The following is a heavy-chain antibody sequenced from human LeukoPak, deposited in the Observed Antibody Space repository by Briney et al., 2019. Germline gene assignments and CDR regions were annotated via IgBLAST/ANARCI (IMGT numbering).Heavy chain of an antibody. CDR2: IYYSGST. V-gene: IGHV4-39*01. CDR3: ARQSYYYDSSGYYYDY. D-gene: IGHD3-22*01. CDR1: GGSISSSSYY. Sequence: SETLSLTCTVSGGSISSSSYYWGWIRQPPGKGLEWIGSIYYSGSTYYNPSFKSRVTISVDTSKNQFSLKLGSVTAADTAVYYCARQSYYYDSSGYYYDYWGQGTLVTVSS. J-gene: IGHJ4*02.